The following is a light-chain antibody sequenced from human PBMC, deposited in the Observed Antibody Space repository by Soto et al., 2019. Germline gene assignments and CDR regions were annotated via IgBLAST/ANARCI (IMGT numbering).Light chain of an antibody. CDR3: QQYNSYSGT. V-gene: IGKV1-5*01. Sequence: DIQMTQSPSTLSASVGDRVTITCRASQSISSWLAWYQQKPGKAPKLLIYDASSLESGVPSRFSGSGSGTEFTLTISSLQPDDFATYYCQQYNSYSGTFGQGTKVGI. J-gene: IGKJ1*01. CDR2: DAS. CDR1: QSISSW.